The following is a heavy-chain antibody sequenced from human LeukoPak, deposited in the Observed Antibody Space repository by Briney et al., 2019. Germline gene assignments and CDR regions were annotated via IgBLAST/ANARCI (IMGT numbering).Heavy chain of an antibody. V-gene: IGHV3-74*01. CDR3: ARVSKIRYGMDV. J-gene: IGHJ6*02. Sequence: GGSLRLSCAASGFTFSSYWMHWVRQAPGKGLVWVSRINSDGSSTRYADSVKGRFTISRDNARNTLYLQMNSLRAEDTAVYYCARVSKIRYGMDVWGQGTTVTVSS. D-gene: IGHD6-13*01. CDR2: INSDGSST. CDR1: GFTFSSYW.